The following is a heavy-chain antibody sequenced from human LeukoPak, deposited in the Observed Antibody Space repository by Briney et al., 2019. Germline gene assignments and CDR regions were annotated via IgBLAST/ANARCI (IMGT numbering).Heavy chain of an antibody. Sequence: SGGSLRLSCAASGFTFSSYEMNWVRQAPGKGLEWVSYISSSGSTIYYADSVKGRFTISRDNAKNSLYLQMNSLRAEDTAVYYCAKETVAGHFDYWGQGTLVTVSS. D-gene: IGHD6-19*01. V-gene: IGHV3-48*03. CDR3: AKETVAGHFDY. J-gene: IGHJ4*02. CDR1: GFTFSSYE. CDR2: ISSSGSTI.